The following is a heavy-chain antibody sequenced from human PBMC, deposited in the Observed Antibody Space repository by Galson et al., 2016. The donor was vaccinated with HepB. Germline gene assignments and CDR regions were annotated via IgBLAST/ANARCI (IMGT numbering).Heavy chain of an antibody. CDR3: AMQYRGCPSDY. Sequence: TLSLTCTVSGGSISSFYWSWIRQPPGKGLEWIGNINYSGKTHYNPSLRSRPTISVDTSKNQLSLRLTSVTAADTALYYCAMQYRGCPSDYWGQGTLVIVSS. CDR1: GGSISSFY. CDR2: INYSGKT. J-gene: IGHJ4*02. V-gene: IGHV4-59*12. D-gene: IGHD5-12*01.